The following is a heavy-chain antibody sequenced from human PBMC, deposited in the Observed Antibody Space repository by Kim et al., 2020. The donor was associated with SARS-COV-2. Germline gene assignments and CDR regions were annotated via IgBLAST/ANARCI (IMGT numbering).Heavy chain of an antibody. CDR2: ISYDGGSE. J-gene: IGHJ4*01. D-gene: IGHD2-21*02. Sequence: GGSLRLSCVVSGFTFSSYAMHWVRQAPGKGLEWVAMISYDGGSEHYADSVKGRFTISRDNSKNTLYLQMNSLGGEDAAVYFCARGCGGYCYSPPRDYWG. CDR1: GFTFSSYA. CDR3: ARGCGGYCYSPPRDY. V-gene: IGHV3-30*04.